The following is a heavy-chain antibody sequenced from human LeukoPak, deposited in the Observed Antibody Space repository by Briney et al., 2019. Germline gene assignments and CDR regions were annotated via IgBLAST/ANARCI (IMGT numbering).Heavy chain of an antibody. CDR1: GGSFSGYY. Sequence: PSETLSLTCAVYGGSFSGYYWSWIRQPPGKGLEWIGEINHSGSTNYNPSLKSRVTISVDTSKNQFSLKLSSVTAADTAVYYCAGRVGDSAFDIWGQGTMVTVSS. V-gene: IGHV4-34*01. CDR3: AGRVGDSAFDI. D-gene: IGHD1-26*01. CDR2: INHSGST. J-gene: IGHJ3*02.